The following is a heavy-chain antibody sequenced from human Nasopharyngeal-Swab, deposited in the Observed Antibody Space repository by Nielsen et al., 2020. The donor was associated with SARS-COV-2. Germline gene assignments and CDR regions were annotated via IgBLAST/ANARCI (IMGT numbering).Heavy chain of an antibody. CDR3: ARDPTDGYRGRGDSPAFDY. CDR1: GFTFSGSA. D-gene: IGHD5-24*01. CDR2: IRSKANSYAT. J-gene: IGHJ4*02. V-gene: IGHV3-73*01. Sequence: RGSLRLSCAASGFTFSGSAMHWVRQASGKGLEWVGRIRSKANSYATAYAASVKGRFTISRDDSKNTAYLQMNSLKSEDTAVYYCARDPTDGYRGRGDSPAFDYWGQGTLVTVSS.